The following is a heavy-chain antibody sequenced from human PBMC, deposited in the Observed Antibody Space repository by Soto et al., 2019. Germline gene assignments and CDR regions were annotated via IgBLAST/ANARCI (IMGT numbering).Heavy chain of an antibody. CDR1: GGSISSGGYY. D-gene: IGHD6-13*01. V-gene: IGHV4-31*03. J-gene: IGHJ4*02. CDR3: ARASSAPFIAAAGTFDY. Sequence: SETLSLTCTVSGGSISSGGYYWSWIRQHPGKGLEWIGYIYYSGSTYYNPSLKSRVTISVDTSKNQFSLKLSSVTAADTAVYYCARASSAPFIAAAGTFDYWGQGTLVTVSS. CDR2: IYYSGST.